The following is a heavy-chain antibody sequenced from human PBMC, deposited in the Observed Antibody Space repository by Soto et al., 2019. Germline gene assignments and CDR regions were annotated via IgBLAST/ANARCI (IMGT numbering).Heavy chain of an antibody. Sequence: QVQLVQSGAEVKKPGSSVKVSCKASGGTFSSYAISWVRQAPGQGLEWMGGIIPIFGTANYAQKFQGRVTITADESTSTAYMELSSLRSEDTAVYCCATCVYLYSSSWYYFDYWGQGTLVTVSS. J-gene: IGHJ4*02. CDR2: IIPIFGTA. CDR1: GGTFSSYA. CDR3: ATCVYLYSSSWYYFDY. V-gene: IGHV1-69*01. D-gene: IGHD6-13*01.